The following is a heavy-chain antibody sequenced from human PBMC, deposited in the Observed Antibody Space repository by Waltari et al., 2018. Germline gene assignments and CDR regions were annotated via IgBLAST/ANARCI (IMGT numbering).Heavy chain of an antibody. CDR3: ARGASYYDYVWVDY. D-gene: IGHD3-16*01. CDR1: GGTVSSDA. CDR2: IIPIFGTA. Sequence: QVQPVQSGGEVKKHGSPVKSPGEASGGTVSSDAISGGRQAPGQGLEWMGGIIPIFGTANYAQQFQGSVTITADESTSTAYMELSSLRSEDTAVYYCARGASYYDYVWVDYRGQGTLVTVSS. V-gene: IGHV1-69*01. J-gene: IGHJ4*02.